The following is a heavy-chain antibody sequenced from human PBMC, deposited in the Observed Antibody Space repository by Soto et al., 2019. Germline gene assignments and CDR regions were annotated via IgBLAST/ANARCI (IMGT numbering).Heavy chain of an antibody. CDR2: IWDDGSQK. CDR3: ARDRYGSQTFFEH. CDR1: AFTLSNYA. D-gene: IGHD3-10*01. J-gene: IGHJ4*02. Sequence: QVHLVESGGGVVQPGRSLRLSCVASAFTLSNYAMHWVRQAPGKGLEWVAVIWDDGSQKYYTDSVKGRFTISRDSSQNTLHLQMNSLRPEDTALYYCARDRYGSQTFFEHWGQGTLVTVSS. V-gene: IGHV3-33*01.